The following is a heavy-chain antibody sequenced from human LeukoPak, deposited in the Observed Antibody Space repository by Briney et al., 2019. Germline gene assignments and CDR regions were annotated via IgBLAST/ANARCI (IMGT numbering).Heavy chain of an antibody. D-gene: IGHD3-22*01. CDR1: GFTFSSYA. J-gene: IGHJ4*02. V-gene: IGHV3-23*01. CDR2: ISGSGGST. CDR3: AKDPIQYYYDSSGYQGDY. Sequence: PGGSLRLSCAASGFTFSSYAMSWVRQAPGKGLEWVSAISGSGGSTYYADSVKGRFTISRDNSKNTLYLQMNSLRAEDTAVYYCAKDPIQYYYDSSGYQGDYWGQGTLVTVSS.